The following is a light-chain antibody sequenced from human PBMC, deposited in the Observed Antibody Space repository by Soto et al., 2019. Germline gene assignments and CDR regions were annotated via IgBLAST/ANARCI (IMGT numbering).Light chain of an antibody. Sequence: DIQMTQSPSSLSASVGDRVTITCRASQSISSYLNWYQQKPGKAPKLLIYAACSLQSGVLSRFSGSVSVTDFTITISSMQTEDFATYYCQQRYSNPLFGGGTKVEIK. CDR2: AAC. V-gene: IGKV1-39*01. J-gene: IGKJ4*01. CDR3: QQRYSNPL. CDR1: QSISSY.